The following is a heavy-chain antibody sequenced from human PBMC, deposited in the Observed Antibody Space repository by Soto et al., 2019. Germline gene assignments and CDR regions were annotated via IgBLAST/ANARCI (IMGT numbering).Heavy chain of an antibody. CDR1: GYSFTIYW. J-gene: IGHJ4*02. Sequence: PGESLKISCNGSGYSFTIYWIGWVRQMPGKGLEWMGIIYPGDSDTRYSPSFQGQVTISADKSISTAYLQWSSLKASDTAMYYCARTMVRDRGPIDYWGQGTLVTVSS. V-gene: IGHV5-51*01. CDR2: IYPGDSDT. D-gene: IGHD3-10*01. CDR3: ARTMVRDRGPIDY.